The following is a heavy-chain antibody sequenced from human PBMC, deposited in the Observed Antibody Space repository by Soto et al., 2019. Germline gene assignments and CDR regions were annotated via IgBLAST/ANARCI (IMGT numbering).Heavy chain of an antibody. J-gene: IGHJ4*02. Sequence: GGSLRLSCAASGFTFSSYAMGWVRQGPGKGLGWVAVVSIGGSTHYADSVRGRFTISRDNSKNTLSLQMNSLTAEDTAVYFCAKRRGAGGNFDYWGQGALVTVSS. D-gene: IGHD1-26*01. CDR3: AKRRGAGGNFDY. V-gene: IGHV3-23*01. CDR2: VSIGGST. CDR1: GFTFSSYA.